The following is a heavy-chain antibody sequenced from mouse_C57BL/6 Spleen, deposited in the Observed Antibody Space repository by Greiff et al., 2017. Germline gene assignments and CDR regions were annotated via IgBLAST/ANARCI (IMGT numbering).Heavy chain of an antibody. CDR1: GYAFSSSW. Sequence: VQLQESGPELVKPGASVKISCKASGYAFSSSWMNWVKQRPGKGLEWIGRIYPGDGATNYNGKFKGKATLTADKSSSTAYMQLSSLTCEDSAVYFCASLPGYYFDNWGQGTTLTVSS. V-gene: IGHV1-82*01. CDR2: IYPGDGAT. J-gene: IGHJ2*01. D-gene: IGHD2-1*01. CDR3: ASLPGYYFDN.